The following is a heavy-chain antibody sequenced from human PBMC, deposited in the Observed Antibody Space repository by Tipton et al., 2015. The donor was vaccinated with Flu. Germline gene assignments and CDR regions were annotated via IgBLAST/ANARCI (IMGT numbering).Heavy chain of an antibody. CDR1: GASISSGSFY. CDR2: FIYSETI. CDR3: ARHTGDSVRGVIDY. D-gene: IGHD3-10*02. V-gene: IGHV4-31*03. J-gene: IGHJ4*02. Sequence: TLSLTCTVSGASISSGSFYWSWIRQHPGKGLEWIGYFIYSETIYHNPSLRSRVSISVDTSKNQFSLRLSSVTAADTAVYYCARHTGDSVRGVIDYWGQGTLVTVSS.